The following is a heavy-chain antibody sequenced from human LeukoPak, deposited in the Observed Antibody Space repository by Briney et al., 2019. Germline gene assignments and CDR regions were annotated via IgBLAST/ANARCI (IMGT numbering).Heavy chain of an antibody. CDR3: ARAQRPYYYGMDV. J-gene: IGHJ6*02. CDR1: GYTFTSYA. CDR2: TNAGNGNT. V-gene: IGHV1-3*01. Sequence: ASVKVSCKASGYTFTSYAMHWVRQAPGQRLEWMGWTNAGNGNTKYSQKFQGRVTITRDTSASTAYMELSSLRSEDTAVYYCARAQRPYYYGMDVWGQGTTVTVSS.